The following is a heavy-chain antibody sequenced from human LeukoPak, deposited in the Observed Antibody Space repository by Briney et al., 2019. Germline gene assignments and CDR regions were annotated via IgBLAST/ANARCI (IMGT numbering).Heavy chain of an antibody. CDR2: ISTSGSTI. CDR1: GFTFSDYY. J-gene: IGHJ4*02. Sequence: GGSLRLSCAASGFTFSDYYMSWIRQAPGKGLEWVSYISTSGSTIYYADSVKGRFTISRDNAKNSLYLQMNSLRAEDTAVYYCARDRSYYDGSNYYQRLDYWGQGTLVTVSS. CDR3: ARDRSYYDGSNYYQRLDY. V-gene: IGHV3-11*01. D-gene: IGHD3-22*01.